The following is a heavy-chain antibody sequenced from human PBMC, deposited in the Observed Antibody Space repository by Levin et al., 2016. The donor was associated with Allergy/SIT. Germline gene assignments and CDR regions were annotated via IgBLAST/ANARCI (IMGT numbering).Heavy chain of an antibody. Sequence: ASVKVSCKASGYTFSSFGISWVRQAPGQGLEWMGWISAYDGNTNYAQKLQGRVTLTTDTSTSTAHMELRSLRSDDTAVYYCARAGYNYGGSDDFWGQGTLVTVS. D-gene: IGHD5-18*01. J-gene: IGHJ4*02. V-gene: IGHV1-18*01. CDR2: ISAYDGNT. CDR1: GYTFSSFG. CDR3: ARAGYNYGGSDDF.